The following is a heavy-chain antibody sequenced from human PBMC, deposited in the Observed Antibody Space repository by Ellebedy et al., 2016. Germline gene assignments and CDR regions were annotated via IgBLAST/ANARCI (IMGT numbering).Heavy chain of an antibody. Sequence: ASVKVSCXASGYSFMNHDISWVRQAPGQGLEWIGVTNNRNHAQKFQGGVSMTADTSTTTAYMELRSLTFDDTAVYYCARETRDRVGTSEAFYDPWGQGTLVTVS. V-gene: IGHV1-18*01. CDR3: ARETRDRVGTSEAFYDP. J-gene: IGHJ5*02. CDR2: TNNR. CDR1: GYSFMNHD. D-gene: IGHD4-23*01.